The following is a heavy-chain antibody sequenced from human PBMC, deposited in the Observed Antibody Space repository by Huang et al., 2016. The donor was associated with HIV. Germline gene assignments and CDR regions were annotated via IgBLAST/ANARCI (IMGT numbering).Heavy chain of an antibody. CDR2: INHSEST. CDR1: GGSFSGYY. CDR3: ARGQGGYYYYYMAV. Sequence: QVQLQQWGAGLLRPSETLSLTCAVYGGSFSGYYGTWIRQPPGKGLEWIGEINHSESTNDNPSLKSRVTISVDTSRNQFSLTLTSVTAADTAVYYCARGQGGYYYYYMAVWGKGTTVTVSS. J-gene: IGHJ6*03. V-gene: IGHV4-34*01.